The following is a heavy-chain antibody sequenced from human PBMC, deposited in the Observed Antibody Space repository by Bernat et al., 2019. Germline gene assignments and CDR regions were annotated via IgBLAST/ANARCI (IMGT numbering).Heavy chain of an antibody. J-gene: IGHJ4*02. D-gene: IGHD6-13*01. CDR1: GGSISSGGYY. V-gene: IGHV4-31*03. CDR2: TYYSGST. Sequence: QVQLQESGPGLVKPSQTLSLTCTVSGGSISSGGYYWSWIRQHPGKGLVWIGYTYYSGSTYYNPSLKSRVTISVDPSKNQFSLKLSSVTAADTAVYYCARGAKSSSWYAAVAGAALDYWGQGTLVTVSS. CDR3: ARGAKSSSWYAAVAGAALDY.